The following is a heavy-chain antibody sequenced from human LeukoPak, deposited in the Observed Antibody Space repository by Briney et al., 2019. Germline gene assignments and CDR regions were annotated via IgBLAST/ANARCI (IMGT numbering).Heavy chain of an antibody. V-gene: IGHV4-34*01. CDR1: GGSFSGYY. CDR2: INHSGST. Sequence: SETLSLTCAVYGGSFSGYYWSWIRQPPGKGLEWIGEINHSGSTNYNPSLKSRVTISVDTSRDQFSLKLSSVTAADTAIYYCARRSHYSSSSGFNSWGQGTLVTVSS. D-gene: IGHD6-6*01. J-gene: IGHJ4*02. CDR3: ARRSHYSSSSGFNS.